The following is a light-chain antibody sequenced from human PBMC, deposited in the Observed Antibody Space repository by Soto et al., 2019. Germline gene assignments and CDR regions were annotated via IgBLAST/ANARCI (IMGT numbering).Light chain of an antibody. V-gene: IGLV1-40*01. Sequence: QSVLTQPPSVSGAPGRRVTISCTGSSSNIGAGYDVHWFQQLPGTAPKLLIYGNTNRPSGVPDRFSGSKSGTSASLAITGLQTEDEGDYYCQSYDSSLSGVVFGGGTKHTVL. J-gene: IGLJ2*01. CDR1: SSNIGAGYD. CDR2: GNT. CDR3: QSYDSSLSGVV.